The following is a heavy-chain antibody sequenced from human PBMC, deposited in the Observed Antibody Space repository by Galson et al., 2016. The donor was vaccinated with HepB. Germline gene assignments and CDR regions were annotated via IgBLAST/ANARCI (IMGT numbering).Heavy chain of an antibody. J-gene: IGHJ4*02. CDR2: ISGTNSYT. CDR1: GFTFRDYY. D-gene: IGHD5-18*01. Sequence: SLRLSCAVSGFTFRDYYMTWIRRAPGKGLEWISYISGTNSYTKYADFVKGRFTMSRDNDKNSLFLPMNRLRAEDTAVYYCARALPDTVVPDYWGQGTLVTVS. CDR3: ARALPDTVVPDY. V-gene: IGHV3-11*06.